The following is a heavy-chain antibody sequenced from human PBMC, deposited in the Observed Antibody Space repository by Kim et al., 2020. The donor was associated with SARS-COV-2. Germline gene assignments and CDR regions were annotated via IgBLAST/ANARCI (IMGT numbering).Heavy chain of an antibody. CDR1: GFTFSTYG. CDR2: ITSDGSIS. J-gene: IGHJ4*02. Sequence: GGSLRLSCAASGFTFSTYGMHWVRQAPGKGLEWVSRITSDGSISDYADSVKGRFTISRDKAKNTVYLQMNSLRVEDTAVYYCADNSGYLGYWGQGTMVTVSS. D-gene: IGHD5-12*01. CDR3: ADNSGYLGY. V-gene: IGHV3-74*01.